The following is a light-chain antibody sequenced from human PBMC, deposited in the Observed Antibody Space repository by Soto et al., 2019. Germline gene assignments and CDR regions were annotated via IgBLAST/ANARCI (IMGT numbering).Light chain of an antibody. Sequence: DIPMTQSPSTLYASVGDRVTITCRASQSISRWLAGYQQKPGKAPTLLSYDASSLERGVPSRFSGRGSGTEFTLTISSLQPDDCATYYCQQYNSYSWTFGQGTKVEIK. CDR1: QSISRW. CDR2: DAS. J-gene: IGKJ1*01. V-gene: IGKV1-5*01. CDR3: QQYNSYSWT.